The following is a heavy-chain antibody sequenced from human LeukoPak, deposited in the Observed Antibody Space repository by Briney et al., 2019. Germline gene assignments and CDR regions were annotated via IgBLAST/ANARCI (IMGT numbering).Heavy chain of an antibody. CDR1: GYTLTELS. V-gene: IGHV1-24*01. Sequence: ASVKVSCKVSGYTLTELSMHCVRQAPGQGLESMGGFDPEDGETIYAQKFQGRVTMTEDTSTDTAYMALSSLRSEDTAVYYCATAPVTIFGVVKAGQGYWGQGTLVTVSS. CDR2: FDPEDGET. J-gene: IGHJ4*02. CDR3: ATAPVTIFGVVKAGQGY. D-gene: IGHD3-3*01.